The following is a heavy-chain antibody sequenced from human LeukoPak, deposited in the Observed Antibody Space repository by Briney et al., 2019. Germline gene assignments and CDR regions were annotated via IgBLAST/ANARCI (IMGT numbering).Heavy chain of an antibody. D-gene: IGHD3-16*01. J-gene: IGHJ4*02. Sequence: SETLSLTCTVSGGSINSSSYYWSWIRQPPGRGLEWIGTIYYSGSTYYNPSLKSRVTISVDTSENQFSLNLSSVTAADTAVYYCARLWGLRSNYYFDYWGQGTLLTVSS. CDR2: IYYSGST. CDR3: ARLWGLRSNYYFDY. CDR1: GGSINSSSYY. V-gene: IGHV4-39*01.